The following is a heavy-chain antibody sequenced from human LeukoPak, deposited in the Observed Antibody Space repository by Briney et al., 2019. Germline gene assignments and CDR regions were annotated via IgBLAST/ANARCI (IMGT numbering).Heavy chain of an antibody. Sequence: GGSLRLSCAASGFTFSSYSMNWVRQAPGKGLEWVSSISSSSSYIYYADSVKGRFTISRDNAKNSLYLQMNSLRAEDTAVYYCAREMQLATFMDVWGKGTTVTVSS. CDR1: GFTFSSYS. V-gene: IGHV3-21*01. J-gene: IGHJ6*03. D-gene: IGHD6-13*01. CDR3: AREMQLATFMDV. CDR2: ISSSSSYI.